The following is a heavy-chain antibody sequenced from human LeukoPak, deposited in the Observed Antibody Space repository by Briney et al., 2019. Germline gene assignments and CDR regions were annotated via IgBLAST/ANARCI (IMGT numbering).Heavy chain of an antibody. CDR1: GFIPVHYW. D-gene: IGHD4-17*01. J-gene: IGHJ4*02. Sequence: PGGSLRLSCVISGFIPVHYWMTWVRQAPGKGLEWVANINQDGSETFYVDSVKGRFTISRDNAKKSLYLQMNSLRAEDTAVYYCARDEYIHGDLTNFDSWGQGTLVIVSS. CDR2: INQDGSET. V-gene: IGHV3-7*01. CDR3: ARDEYIHGDLTNFDS.